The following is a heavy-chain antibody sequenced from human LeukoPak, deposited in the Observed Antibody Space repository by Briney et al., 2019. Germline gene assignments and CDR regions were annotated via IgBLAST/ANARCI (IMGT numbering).Heavy chain of an antibody. CDR3: PKVGTLRPTWFTFDP. CDR1: GFPFSSYV. J-gene: IGHJ5*02. CDR2: ISGSGGDT. Sequence: GRSLRLSCAASGFPFSSYVMNRVRQAPGKGLEWVSAISGSGGDTYYADSVKGRFTISRDNSKNTLYLQMHSLRAEDTAVYYCPKVGTLRPTWFTFDPWGQGTLVTVSS. V-gene: IGHV3-23*01. D-gene: IGHD4-17*01.